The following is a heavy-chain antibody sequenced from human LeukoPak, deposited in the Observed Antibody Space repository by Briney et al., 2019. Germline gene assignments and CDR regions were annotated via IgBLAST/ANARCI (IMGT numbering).Heavy chain of an antibody. D-gene: IGHD2-2*01. J-gene: IGHJ4*02. CDR3: AREQPAGSTDY. V-gene: IGHV3-64*01. CDR2: VSPDGRTT. Sequence: GGSLRLSCAASGFIFDYYSMDWVRQAPGKGLEYVSVVSPDGRTTYYTNSVKGRFTISRDNSKNTIYLQMGSLRDDDMAVYYCAREQPAGSTDYWGQGTLVTVSS. CDR1: GFIFDYYS.